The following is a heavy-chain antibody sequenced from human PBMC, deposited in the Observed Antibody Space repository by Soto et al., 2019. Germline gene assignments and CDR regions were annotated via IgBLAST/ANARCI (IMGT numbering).Heavy chain of an antibody. D-gene: IGHD6-19*01. CDR3: ARSGSVSGWSPTWFDP. Sequence: ASVKVSCKASGYTFTSYYMHCVRQAPGQGLEWMGIINPSGGSTSYAQKFQGRVTMTRDTSTSTVYMELSSMRSEDTAVYYCARSGSVSGWSPTWFDPWGQGTLVTVSS. V-gene: IGHV1-46*03. J-gene: IGHJ5*02. CDR1: GYTFTSYY. CDR2: INPSGGST.